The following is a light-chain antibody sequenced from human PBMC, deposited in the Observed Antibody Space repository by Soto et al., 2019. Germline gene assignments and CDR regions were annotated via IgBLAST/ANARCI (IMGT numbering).Light chain of an antibody. CDR2: SAS. Sequence: DIPMTQSPSSLSASVGDRVTITCRASQGISNYLAWFQQKPGKVPQLLIYSASTLESGVPSRFSGSGSGTDFTLTISSLQPEDVATYYCLKHNSAPWTFGHGTKVEIK. CDR3: LKHNSAPWT. CDR1: QGISNY. V-gene: IGKV1-27*01. J-gene: IGKJ1*01.